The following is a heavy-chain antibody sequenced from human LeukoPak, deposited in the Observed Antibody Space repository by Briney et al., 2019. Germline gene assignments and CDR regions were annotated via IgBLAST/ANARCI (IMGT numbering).Heavy chain of an antibody. V-gene: IGHV3-48*02. Sequence: GGSLRLSCAASGFTFSSYSMNWVRQAPGKGLEWVSYISSSSSTIYYADSVKGRFTISRDNAKNSLYLQMNSLRDEDTAVYYCARAPPRILYRYYFDYWGQGTLVTVSS. CDR2: ISSSSSTI. J-gene: IGHJ4*02. CDR3: ARAPPRILYRYYFDY. CDR1: GFTFSSYS. D-gene: IGHD2-8*01.